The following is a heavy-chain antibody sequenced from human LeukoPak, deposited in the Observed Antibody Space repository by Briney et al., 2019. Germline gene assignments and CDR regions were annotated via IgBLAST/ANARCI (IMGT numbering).Heavy chain of an antibody. CDR3: AKDWRAAAVGYGMDV. D-gene: IGHD6-13*01. J-gene: IGHJ6*02. CDR2: ISGSGGST. CDR1: GFTLCSYG. V-gene: IGHV3-23*01. Sequence: GGSLRLSCAASGFTLCSYGMSWVRPAPGEGLEWVSAISGSGGSTYYADSVKGRFTISRDNSKNTLYLQMNSLRAEDTAVYYCAKDWRAAAVGYGMDVWGQGTTVTVSS.